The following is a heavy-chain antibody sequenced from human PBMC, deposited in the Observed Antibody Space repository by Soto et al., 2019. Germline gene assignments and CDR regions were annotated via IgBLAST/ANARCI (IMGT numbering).Heavy chain of an antibody. CDR2: IIPDFSST. CDR3: ARGSIYGSGSYGN. J-gene: IGHJ4*02. V-gene: IGHV1-69*06. CDR1: GGTFRNYA. Sequence: QVQLVQSGPEVKKPGSSVKVSCKTSGGTFRNYAITWVRQAPGQGLEWMGVIIPDFSSTTYAQKFQGRVTITADKSRVTAYMELSSLRSEDTALYYCARGSIYGSGSYGNWGQGTLVTVSS. D-gene: IGHD3-10*01.